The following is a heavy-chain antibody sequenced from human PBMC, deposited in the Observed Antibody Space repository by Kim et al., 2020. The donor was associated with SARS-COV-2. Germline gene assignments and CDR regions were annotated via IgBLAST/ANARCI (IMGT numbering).Heavy chain of an antibody. Sequence: GGSLRLSCAASGFKFANYAMHWVRQVPGKGLEWVSGVNWSADKIGYVDSVKGRFVISRDNARNSLYLEMSSLRPEDTAVYFCAKDREGFTGGACDVWGQGTMVAVSS. V-gene: IGHV3-9*01. CDR2: VNWSADKI. CDR3: AKDREGFTGGACDV. D-gene: IGHD3-10*01. J-gene: IGHJ3*01. CDR1: GFKFANYA.